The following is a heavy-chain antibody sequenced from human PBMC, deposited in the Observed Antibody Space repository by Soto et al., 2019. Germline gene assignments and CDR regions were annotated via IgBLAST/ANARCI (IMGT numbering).Heavy chain of an antibody. D-gene: IGHD3-16*02. Sequence: PSVKVSCKASGYTFTSYAMHWVRQAPGQRLEWMGWINAGNGNTKYSQKFQGRVTITRDTSASTAYMELSSLRSEDTAVYYCAREGIVGDYYYYGMDVWGQGTTVTVSS. CDR1: GYTFTSYA. V-gene: IGHV1-3*01. CDR3: AREGIVGDYYYYGMDV. CDR2: INAGNGNT. J-gene: IGHJ6*02.